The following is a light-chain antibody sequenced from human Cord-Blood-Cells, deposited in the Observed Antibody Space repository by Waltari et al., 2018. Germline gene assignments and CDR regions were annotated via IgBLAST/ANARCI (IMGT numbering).Light chain of an antibody. CDR1: QSISSY. V-gene: IGKV1-39*01. J-gene: IGKJ1*01. CDR2: AAS. Sequence: DIQMTQSPSSLSASVGDRVTITCRASQSISSYLNWNQKKPGKAPKLLIYAASSLQSGVPSMFSGSGSGTNFTLNISSLQSENFATYYCQQSYSTWTFGKGTKVEIK. CDR3: QQSYSTWT.